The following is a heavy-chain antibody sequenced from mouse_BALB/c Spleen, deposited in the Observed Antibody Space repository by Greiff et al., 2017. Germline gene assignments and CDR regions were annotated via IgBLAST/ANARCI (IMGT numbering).Heavy chain of an antibody. V-gene: IGHV3-2*02. Sequence: EVQLQQSGPGLVKPSQSLSLTCTVTGYSITSDYAWNWIRQFPGNKLEWMGYISYSGSTSYNPSLKSRISITRDTSKNQFFLQLNSVTTEDTATYYCARDYYYGSWYFDVWGAGTTVTVSS. D-gene: IGHD1-1*01. CDR2: ISYSGST. CDR1: GYSITSDYA. CDR3: ARDYYYGSWYFDV. J-gene: IGHJ1*01.